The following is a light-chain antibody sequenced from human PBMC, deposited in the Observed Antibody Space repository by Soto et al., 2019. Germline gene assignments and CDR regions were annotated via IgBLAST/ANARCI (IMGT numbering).Light chain of an antibody. CDR1: STDFVSYNR. V-gene: IGLV2-18*01. CDR3: SLYTSSSTV. J-gene: IGLJ2*01. CDR2: EAS. Sequence: QSALTQPPSVSGSPGQSVTISCTGTSTDFVSYNRVSWYQQPPGTAPKLIIYEASNRPSGVPGRFSGSKSGNTASLTISGLQAADEADYYCSLYTSSSTVFGGGTKVTVL.